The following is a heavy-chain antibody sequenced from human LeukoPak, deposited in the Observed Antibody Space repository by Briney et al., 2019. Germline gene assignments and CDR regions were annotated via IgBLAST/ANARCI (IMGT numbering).Heavy chain of an antibody. D-gene: IGHD3-3*01. CDR1: GGSISSGGYY. J-gene: IGHJ4*02. CDR2: IYHSGST. Sequence: SETLSLTCTVSGGSISSGGYYWSWIRQPPGKGLEWIGYIYHSGSTYYNPSLKSRVTISVDRSKNQFSLKLSSVTAADTAVYYCARGLGKRYYDFWSGYPYFDYWGQGTLVTVSS. CDR3: ARGLGKRYYDFWSGYPYFDY. V-gene: IGHV4-30-2*01.